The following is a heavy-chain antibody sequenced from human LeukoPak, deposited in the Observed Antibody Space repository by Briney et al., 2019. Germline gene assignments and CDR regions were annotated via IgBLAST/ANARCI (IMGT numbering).Heavy chain of an antibody. V-gene: IGHV3-33*01. CDR2: IWYDGSNK. Sequence: GRSLRLSCAASGFTFSSYGMHWVRQAPGKGLEWVAVIWYDGSNKYYADSVKGRFTISRDNSKNTPYLQMNSLRAEDTAVYYCARIRYDDPEGYYYYGMDVWGQGTTVTVSS. J-gene: IGHJ6*02. D-gene: IGHD3-16*01. CDR3: ARIRYDDPEGYYYYGMDV. CDR1: GFTFSSYG.